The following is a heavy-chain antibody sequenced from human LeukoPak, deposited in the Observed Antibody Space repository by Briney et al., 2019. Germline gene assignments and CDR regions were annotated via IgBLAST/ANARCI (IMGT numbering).Heavy chain of an antibody. Sequence: PSETLSLTCTVSSGSISTSNYYWNWLRQPPGKGLEWIGEISHFGSTDYNPSLKSRVTISVDTPKNQFSLQLTSVTAADTAVYYCAARRNWNDGWGQGTLVIVSS. CDR3: AARRNWNDG. CDR1: SGSISTSNYY. J-gene: IGHJ5*02. CDR2: ISHFGST. V-gene: IGHV4-39*07.